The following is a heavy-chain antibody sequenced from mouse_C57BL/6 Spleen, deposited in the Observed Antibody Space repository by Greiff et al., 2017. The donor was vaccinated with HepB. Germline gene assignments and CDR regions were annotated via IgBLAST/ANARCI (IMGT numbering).Heavy chain of an antibody. CDR2: IRNKANGYTT. Sequence: EVMLVESGGGLVQPGGSLSLSCAASGFTFTDYYMSWVRQPPGKALEWLGFIRNKANGYTTEYSASVKGRFTISRDNSQSILYLQMNALRAEDSATYYCASPMYYYGSSYDYYAMDYWGQGTSVTVSS. CDR3: ASPMYYYGSSYDYYAMDY. D-gene: IGHD1-1*01. J-gene: IGHJ4*01. CDR1: GFTFTDYY. V-gene: IGHV7-3*01.